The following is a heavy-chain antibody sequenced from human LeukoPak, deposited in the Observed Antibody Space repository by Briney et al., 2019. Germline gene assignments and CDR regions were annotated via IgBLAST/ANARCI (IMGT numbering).Heavy chain of an antibody. CDR1: GFTFSSYA. CDR3: TTHILTGDFDY. D-gene: IGHD7-27*01. V-gene: IGHV3-15*01. J-gene: IGHJ4*02. Sequence: RAGGSLRLSCAASGFTFSSYAMSWVRQAPGKGLEWVGRVKGKTDGGTTGYAAPVKGRFTISRDDSKNTMYLQMNSLKTEDTAMYYCTTHILTGDFDYWGQGTLVTVSS. CDR2: VKGKTDGGTT.